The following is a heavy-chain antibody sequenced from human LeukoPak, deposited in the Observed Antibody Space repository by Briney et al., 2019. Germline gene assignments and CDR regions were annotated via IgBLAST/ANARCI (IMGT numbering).Heavy chain of an antibody. Sequence: PGGSLRLSCAASGFTFSSFGMHWVRQAPGQGLEWVAVISFDGSNQYYADSVKGRFTISRDNAKNSLYLQMNSLRAEDTAVYYCARDRLDQDYYDSSGYLESGGQGTLVTVSS. CDR1: GFTFSSFG. CDR3: ARDRLDQDYYDSSGYLES. D-gene: IGHD3-22*01. J-gene: IGHJ4*02. V-gene: IGHV3-30*03. CDR2: ISFDGSNQ.